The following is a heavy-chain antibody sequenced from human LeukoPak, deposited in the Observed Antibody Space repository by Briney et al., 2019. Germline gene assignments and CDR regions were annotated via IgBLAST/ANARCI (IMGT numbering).Heavy chain of an antibody. Sequence: TGGSLRLSCAASGFTFSSYSMNWVRQAPGKGLEWVSYISSSSSTIYYADSVKGRFTISRDNAKNSLYLQMNSLRAEDTAVYYCARDEYDFWSGYYGWFDPWGQGTLVTVSS. CDR1: GFTFSSYS. CDR3: ARDEYDFWSGYYGWFDP. CDR2: ISSSSSTI. D-gene: IGHD3-3*01. V-gene: IGHV3-48*01. J-gene: IGHJ5*02.